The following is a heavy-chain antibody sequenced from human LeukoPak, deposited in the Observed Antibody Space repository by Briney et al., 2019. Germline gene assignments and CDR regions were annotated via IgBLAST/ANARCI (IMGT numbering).Heavy chain of an antibody. CDR2: ISGYNGNT. D-gene: IGHD3-10*01. Sequence: ASVKVSCKASGYTFTKYDFSWVRQAPGQGLEWMGWISGYNGNTNYAQMLQGRVTMTMDTSTSTAYMELRSLRSDDTAVYYCARDYASGSWYSDYWGQGTLVTVSS. CDR3: ARDYASGSWYSDY. J-gene: IGHJ4*02. V-gene: IGHV1-18*01. CDR1: GYTFTKYD.